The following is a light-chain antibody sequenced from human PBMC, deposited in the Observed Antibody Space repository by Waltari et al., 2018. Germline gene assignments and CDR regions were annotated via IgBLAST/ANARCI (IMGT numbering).Light chain of an antibody. CDR3: QAWDSTTYVL. V-gene: IGLV3-1*01. J-gene: IGLJ2*01. CDR2: QDT. CDR1: NLGVTY. Sequence: SYELTQPPSVSVSPGQTATITCSANNLGVTYASWYQQRPGQSPVLIIYQDTKRPSGIPGRFSGSNSGNTATLTISGTQTMDEADYYCQAWDSTTYVLFGGGTKLTVL.